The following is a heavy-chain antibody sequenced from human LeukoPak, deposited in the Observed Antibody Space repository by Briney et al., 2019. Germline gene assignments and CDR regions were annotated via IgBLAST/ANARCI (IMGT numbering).Heavy chain of an antibody. D-gene: IGHD2-2*02. CDR3: ARGGGIPDPDYYYYYYMDV. Sequence: PSETLSLTSTVSGGSISSYYWSWIRQPPGKGLEWIGYIYYSGSTNYNPSLKSRVTISVDTSKNQFSLKLSSVTAADTAVYYCARGGGIPDPDYYYYYYMDVWGKGTKVTVSS. CDR2: IYYSGST. CDR1: GGSISSYY. J-gene: IGHJ6*03. V-gene: IGHV4-59*12.